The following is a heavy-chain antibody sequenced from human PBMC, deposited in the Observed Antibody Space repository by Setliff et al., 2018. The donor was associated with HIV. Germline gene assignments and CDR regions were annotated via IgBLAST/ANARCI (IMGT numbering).Heavy chain of an antibody. D-gene: IGHD4-4*01. J-gene: IGHJ6*02. CDR1: GYTFTKYD. V-gene: IGHV1-3*01. CDR3: ARDSGDDYSDYYYYGMDV. Sequence: ASVKVSCKASGYTFTKYDINWVRQATGQRLEWMGWINAGNGDTKYSQKFQGRVTFTWDTSASTAYMELSSLRSEDTALYYCARDSGDDYSDYYYYGMDVWGQGTTVTVSS. CDR2: INAGNGDT.